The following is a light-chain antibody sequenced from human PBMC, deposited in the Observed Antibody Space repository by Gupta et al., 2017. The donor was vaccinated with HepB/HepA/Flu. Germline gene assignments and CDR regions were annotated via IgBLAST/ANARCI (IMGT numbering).Light chain of an antibody. CDR1: QSISNW. CDR2: KAS. CDR3: QQDNNYPLT. J-gene: IGKJ2*01. Sequence: DIQMTQSPSTLSASVGERVTVTCRASQSISNWLAWYQQEPGKAPKLLIYKASKLESGVPSRFSGSGSGTEFTLTISSRQPDDFATYYCQQDNNYPLTFGQGTKLHI. V-gene: IGKV1-5*03.